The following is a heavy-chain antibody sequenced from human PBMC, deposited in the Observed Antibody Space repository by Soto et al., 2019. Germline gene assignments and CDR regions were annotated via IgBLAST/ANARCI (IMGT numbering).Heavy chain of an antibody. Sequence: QVQLVQSGADVKKPGASVKVSCKASGYNFTSYGISWVRQAPGQGLEWMGWISPHNDRTKYARRFQDRVTMTTETPTSTVYMELGSLRSDDTAVYYCARDLYYSSGRYFDHDAFDXWXXGXVVTVSS. J-gene: IGHJ3*01. V-gene: IGHV1-18*01. CDR3: ARDLYYSSGRYFDHDAFDX. CDR2: ISPHNDRT. D-gene: IGHD6-19*01. CDR1: GYNFTSYG.